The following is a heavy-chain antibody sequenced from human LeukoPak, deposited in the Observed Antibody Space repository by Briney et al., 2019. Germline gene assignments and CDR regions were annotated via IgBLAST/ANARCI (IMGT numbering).Heavy chain of an antibody. CDR2: ISYDGSNK. J-gene: IGHJ4*02. CDR1: GFTLSSYG. CDR3: AKSRSDVVDY. V-gene: IGHV3-30*18. Sequence: GGSLRLSCAASGFTLSSYGMHWVRQAPGKGLEWVAVISYDGSNKYYADSVKGRFTISRDNTKNTLYLQMNSLRAEDTAVYYCAKSRSDVVDYWGQGTLVTVSS. D-gene: IGHD3-3*01.